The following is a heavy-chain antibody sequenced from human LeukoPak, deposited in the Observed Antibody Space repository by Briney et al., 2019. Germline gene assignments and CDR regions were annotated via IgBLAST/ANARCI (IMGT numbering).Heavy chain of an antibody. CDR3: ARRRAAAGTQHFDY. Sequence: ASVKVSCKASGYTFTSYDINWVRQATGQGLEWMGWMNPNSGNTGYAQKFQGRVTITRNTSISTAYMELSSPRSEDTAVYYCARRRAAAGTQHFDYWGQGTLVTVSS. V-gene: IGHV1-8*03. CDR1: GYTFTSYD. J-gene: IGHJ4*02. D-gene: IGHD6-13*01. CDR2: MNPNSGNT.